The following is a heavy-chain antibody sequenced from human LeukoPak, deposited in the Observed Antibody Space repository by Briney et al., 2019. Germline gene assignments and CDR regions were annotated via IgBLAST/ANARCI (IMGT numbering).Heavy chain of an antibody. J-gene: IGHJ4*02. Sequence: PSETLSLTCAVYGGSFSGYYWSWIRQPPGKGLEWIGEINHSGSTNYNPSLKSRVTISVDTSKNQFSLKLSSVTAADTAVYYCARQGRRGSGSFLFPLDYWGQGTLVTVSS. D-gene: IGHD2-15*01. CDR2: INHSGST. V-gene: IGHV4-34*01. CDR3: ARQGRRGSGSFLFPLDY. CDR1: GGSFSGYY.